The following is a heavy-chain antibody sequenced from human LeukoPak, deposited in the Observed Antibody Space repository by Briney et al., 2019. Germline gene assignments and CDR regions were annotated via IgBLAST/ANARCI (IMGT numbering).Heavy chain of an antibody. V-gene: IGHV4-38-2*02. J-gene: IGHJ4*02. CDR3: ARLTYDSSSYRYYFDY. CDR2: IYHSGST. Sequence: PSETLSLTCTVSGYSISSGYYWGWIRQPPGKGLEWIGSIYHSGSTYYNPSLKSRVTISVDTSKNQFSLKLSSVTAADTAVYYRARLTYDSSSYRYYFDYWGQGTLVTVSS. CDR1: GYSISSGYY. D-gene: IGHD3-22*01.